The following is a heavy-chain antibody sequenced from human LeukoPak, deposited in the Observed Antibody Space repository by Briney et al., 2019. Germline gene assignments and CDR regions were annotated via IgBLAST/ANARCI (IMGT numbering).Heavy chain of an antibody. D-gene: IGHD1-26*01. Sequence: VASVKVSCQASGYTFTSYDINGVRQATGQGLEWMGWMNPNRGNTGYAQKFQGRVTMTRNTSISTAYMELSSLRSEDTAVYYCARDNSVGDTAWWFDPWGQGTLVTVSS. CDR2: MNPNRGNT. CDR1: GYTFTSYD. V-gene: IGHV1-8*01. J-gene: IGHJ5*02. CDR3: ARDNSVGDTAWWFDP.